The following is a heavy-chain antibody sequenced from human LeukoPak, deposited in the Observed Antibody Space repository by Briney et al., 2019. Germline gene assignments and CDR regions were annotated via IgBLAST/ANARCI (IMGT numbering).Heavy chain of an antibody. CDR2: INHSGST. Sequence: PSETLSLTCAVYGGSFSGYYWSWIRQPPGKGLEWIGEINHSGSTNYNPSLKSRVTISVDTSKNQFSLKLSSVTAADTAVYYCARAPRVYCSSTSCYITGRFDYWGQGTLVTVSS. V-gene: IGHV4-34*01. D-gene: IGHD2-2*02. CDR1: GGSFSGYY. J-gene: IGHJ4*02. CDR3: ARAPRVYCSSTSCYITGRFDY.